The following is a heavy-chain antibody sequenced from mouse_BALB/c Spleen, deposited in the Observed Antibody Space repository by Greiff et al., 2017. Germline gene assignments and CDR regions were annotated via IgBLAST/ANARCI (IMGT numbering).Heavy chain of an antibody. CDR3: ARGSYGNYFDY. J-gene: IGHJ2*01. D-gene: IGHD2-1*01. CDR2: ISSGSSTI. V-gene: IGHV5-17*02. CDR1: GFTFSSFG. Sequence: EVQGVESGGGLVQPGGSRKLSCAASGFTFSSFGMHWVRQAPEKGLEWVAYISSGSSTIYYADTVKGRFTISRDNPKNTLFLQMTSLRSEDTAMYYCARGSYGNYFDYWGQGTTLTVSS.